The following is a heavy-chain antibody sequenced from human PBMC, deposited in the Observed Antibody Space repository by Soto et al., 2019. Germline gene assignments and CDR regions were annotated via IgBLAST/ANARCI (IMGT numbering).Heavy chain of an antibody. Sequence: SETLSLTCTVSGGSISSYYWSWIRHPPGKGLEWIGYIYDSGSTNYNPSLRSRVIISVDTSKNQFSLKVSSVTAADTAVYYCAREGGDAARYYYYYGMDVWGQGTTVTVSS. CDR2: IYDSGST. V-gene: IGHV4-59*01. D-gene: IGHD6-6*01. CDR1: GGSISSYY. CDR3: AREGGDAARYYYYYGMDV. J-gene: IGHJ6*02.